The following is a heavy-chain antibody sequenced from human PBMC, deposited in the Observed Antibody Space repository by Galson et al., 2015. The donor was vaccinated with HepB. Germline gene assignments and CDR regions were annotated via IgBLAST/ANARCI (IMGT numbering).Heavy chain of an antibody. CDR1: GITFSNYW. V-gene: IGHV3-7*03. CDR3: VRVGKWVRDWLDGMDV. CDR2: IKQDGSGE. Sequence: SLRLSCAGSGITFSNYWMSWVRQAPGKGLEWVANIKQDGSGEYYVDSVRGRFTISGDTAKNSLYLQMNSLRPEDTAVYYCVRVGKWVRDWLDGMDVWGQGTTVTVSS. J-gene: IGHJ6*02. D-gene: IGHD3-9*01.